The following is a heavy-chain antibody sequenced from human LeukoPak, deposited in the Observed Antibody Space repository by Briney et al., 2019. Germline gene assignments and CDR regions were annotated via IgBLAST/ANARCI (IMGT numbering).Heavy chain of an antibody. CDR3: AKDPSSSAWGRFDY. J-gene: IGHJ4*02. V-gene: IGHV3-23*01. D-gene: IGHD3-22*01. Sequence: PGGSLRLSCAASGFTFSSFSMNWVRQAPGKGLEWVSGIGGSDGRTYYADSVKGRFTISRDNSMNTLYLQMFSLTAEDTAVYYCAKDPSSSAWGRFDYWGQGTLVTVSS. CDR1: GFTFSSFS. CDR2: IGGSDGRT.